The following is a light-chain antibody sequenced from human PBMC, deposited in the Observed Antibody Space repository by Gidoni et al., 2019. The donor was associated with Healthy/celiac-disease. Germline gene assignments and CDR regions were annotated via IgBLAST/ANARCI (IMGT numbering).Light chain of an antibody. CDR1: QGSGNY. V-gene: IGKV1-27*01. CDR3: QNYSSAPLT. Sequence: DIQMTQSPSSLSASVGDSVTIICRASQGSGNYLAWYQQKPGKVPQLLIYAASTLQSGLPSRFSGSGSGADFTLTISRLQPEDVATYYCQNYSSAPLTFGGGTKVEIK. J-gene: IGKJ4*01. CDR2: AAS.